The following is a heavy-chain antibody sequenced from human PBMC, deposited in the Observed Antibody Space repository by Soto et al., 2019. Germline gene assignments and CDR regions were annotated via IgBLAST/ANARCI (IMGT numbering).Heavy chain of an antibody. D-gene: IGHD3-10*01. J-gene: IGHJ6*03. CDR2: TYYRSKWYN. CDR1: GDSVSSNSAA. CDR3: AGEIPYYYGPAPMDV. Sequence: SQTLSLTCVISGDSVSSNSAAWNWIRQSPSRGLEWLGRTYYRSKWYNDYAVSVKSRITINPDTSKNQFSLQLNSVTPEDTAVYYCAGEIPYYYGPAPMDVWGKGTTVTVSS. V-gene: IGHV6-1*01.